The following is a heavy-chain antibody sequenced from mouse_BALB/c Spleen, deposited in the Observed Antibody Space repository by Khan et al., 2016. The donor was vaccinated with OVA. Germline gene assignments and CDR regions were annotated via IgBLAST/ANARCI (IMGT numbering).Heavy chain of an antibody. CDR1: GYSITSDYA. CDR3: ARGNYYGYYFDY. J-gene: IGHJ2*01. CDR2: ISYSGST. D-gene: IGHD1-1*01. Sequence: VQLKESGPGLVKPSQSLSLTCTVTGYSITSDYAWNWIRQFPGNKLEWMGYISYSGSTSYNPSLKSRISITRDTSKNQFFLQLNSVTTEDTATDYCARGNYYGYYFDYWGQGTTLTVSS. V-gene: IGHV3-2*02.